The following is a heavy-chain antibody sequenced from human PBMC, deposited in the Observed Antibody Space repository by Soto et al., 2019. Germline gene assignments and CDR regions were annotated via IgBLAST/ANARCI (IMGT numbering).Heavy chain of an antibody. J-gene: IGHJ4*02. CDR2: ISDSGSNT. Sequence: GGSLRLSCAASGFTFSNAWMSWVRQAPGKGLEWVAYISDSGSNTLYADSVKGRLTVSRDNTKNYLYMQMNSLRAEDTDLYYCAKGIDWFVQGHLSHRGQGTIVTVSS. D-gene: IGHD3-9*01. V-gene: IGHV3-11*05. CDR3: AKGIDWFVQGHLSH. CDR1: GFTFSNAW.